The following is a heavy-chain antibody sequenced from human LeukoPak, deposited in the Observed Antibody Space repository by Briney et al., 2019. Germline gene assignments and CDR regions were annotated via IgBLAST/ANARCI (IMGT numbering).Heavy chain of an antibody. D-gene: IGHD2-15*01. V-gene: IGHV4-39*07. Sequence: PSETLSLTCTVSGGSISSSSYYWGWIRQPPGKGLEWIGSIYYSGSTYYNPSLKSRVTISVDTSKNQFSLKLSSVTAADTAVYYCARERVFSGAGAFDIWGQGTMVTVSS. CDR1: GGSISSSSYY. CDR2: IYYSGST. CDR3: ARERVFSGAGAFDI. J-gene: IGHJ3*02.